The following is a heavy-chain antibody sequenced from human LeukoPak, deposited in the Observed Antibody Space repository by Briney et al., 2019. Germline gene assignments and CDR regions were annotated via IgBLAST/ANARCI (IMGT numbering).Heavy chain of an antibody. Sequence: ASVKVSCKASGYTFTGYYMNWVRQAPGQGLEWMGWINPNSGGTNYAQKFQGRVTMTRDTSISTAYMELSRLRSDDTAVYYCARDRASGYDLRLFDYWGQGTLVTVSS. D-gene: IGHD5-12*01. CDR3: ARDRASGYDLRLFDY. CDR2: INPNSGGT. CDR1: GYTFTGYY. V-gene: IGHV1-2*02. J-gene: IGHJ4*02.